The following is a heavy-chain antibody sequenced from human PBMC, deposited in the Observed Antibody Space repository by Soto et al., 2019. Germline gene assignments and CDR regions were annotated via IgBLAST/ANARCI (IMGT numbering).Heavy chain of an antibody. CDR1: GGSFSGYY. J-gene: IGHJ4*02. V-gene: IGHV4-34*01. CDR2: INHSGST. Sequence: SETLSLTCAVYGGSFSGYYWTWIRQPPGKGLEWIGEINHSGSTKYNPSLKSRVTISVDTSKNQVSLKLSSVTAADTAVYYCERPRGILTAYFYFDYWGQGTLVTVSS. CDR3: ERPRGILTAYFYFDY. D-gene: IGHD3-9*01.